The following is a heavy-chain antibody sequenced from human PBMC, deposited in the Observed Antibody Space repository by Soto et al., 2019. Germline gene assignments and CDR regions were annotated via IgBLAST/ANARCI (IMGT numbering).Heavy chain of an antibody. J-gene: IGHJ4*02. V-gene: IGHV3-74*01. D-gene: IGHD5-18*01. CDR3: ARDRGYTYGFAF. CDR2: INTDGSGT. CDR1: GFTFSSDW. Sequence: PGGSLRLSCAASGFTFSSDWMHWVRQAPGKGLVWVSRINTDGSGTTYADSVKGRFTISRDNAKNMVYLQMNSLRDEDTAVYYCARDRGYTYGFAFWGQGALVTVSS.